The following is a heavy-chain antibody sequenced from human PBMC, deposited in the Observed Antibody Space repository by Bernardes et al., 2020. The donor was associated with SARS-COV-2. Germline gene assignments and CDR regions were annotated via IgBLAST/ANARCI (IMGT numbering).Heavy chain of an antibody. V-gene: IGHV3-48*02. CDR1: GFTFRNYT. J-gene: IGHJ4*02. CDR2: ISSSTSAI. CDR3: ARDLRGGSQY. D-gene: IGHD1-26*01. Sequence: VGSLIRSCAASGFTFRNYTMNWVRQAPGKGLECVLSISSSTSAIYYAASVKGRFTISRDNAKNSLYMQMNSLRDEDTAVYYCARDLRGGSQYWGQGTLVTVSS.